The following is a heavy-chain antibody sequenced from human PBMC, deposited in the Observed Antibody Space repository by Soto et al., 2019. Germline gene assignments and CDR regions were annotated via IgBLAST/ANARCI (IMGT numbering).Heavy chain of an antibody. Sequence: GGSLRLSCAASGFTVSSNYMNWVRQAPGKGLEWVSVISGTAAGTYYADSVKGRFTISRDNSKNTMYLQMNSLRADDTAVYYCAKYLDRSGWSYFDYWGQGTPVTVSS. V-gene: IGHV3-23*01. CDR3: AKYLDRSGWSYFDY. CDR2: ISGTAAGT. J-gene: IGHJ4*02. D-gene: IGHD6-19*01. CDR1: GFTVSSNY.